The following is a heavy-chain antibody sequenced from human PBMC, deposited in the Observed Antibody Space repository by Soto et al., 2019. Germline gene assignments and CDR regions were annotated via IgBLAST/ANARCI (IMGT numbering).Heavy chain of an antibody. D-gene: IGHD1-26*01. CDR3: ATAAIRAFGDSMGGDDAFDI. Sequence: SETLSLTCTFSGGSISSYYWSWIRQPPGKGLEWIGYIYYSGSTNYNPSLKSRVTISVDTSKNQFSLKLSSVTAADTAVYYCATAAIRAFGDSMGGDDAFDIWGQGTMVTGSS. CDR2: IYYSGST. J-gene: IGHJ3*02. V-gene: IGHV4-59*01. CDR1: GGSISSYY.